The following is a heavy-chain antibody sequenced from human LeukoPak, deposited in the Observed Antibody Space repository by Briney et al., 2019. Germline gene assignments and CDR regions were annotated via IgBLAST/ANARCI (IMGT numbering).Heavy chain of an antibody. CDR1: GGSVSSGSYY. CDR3: ASSYGDHDY. V-gene: IGHV4-61*01. J-gene: IGHJ4*02. Sequence: SETLSLTCTVSGGSVSSGSYYWSWTRQPPGKGLEWIGYIYYSGSTNYNPSLKSRVTISVDTSKNQFSLKLSSVTAADTAVYYCASSYGDHDYWGQGTLVTVSS. D-gene: IGHD4-17*01. CDR2: IYYSGST.